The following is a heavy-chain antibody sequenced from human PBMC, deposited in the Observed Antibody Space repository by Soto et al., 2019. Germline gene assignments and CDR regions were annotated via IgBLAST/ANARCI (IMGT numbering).Heavy chain of an antibody. J-gene: IGHJ5*02. D-gene: IGHD3-3*01. Sequence: ASVKVSCKASGYTFTSYGISWVRQAPGQGLEWMGWISAYNGNTNYAQKLQGRVTMTTDTSTSTAYMELRSLRSDDTAVYYCARDKDDLCSGYSNDGFDPWGQGTLVTVSS. CDR2: ISAYNGNT. CDR3: ARDKDDLCSGYSNDGFDP. V-gene: IGHV1-18*01. CDR1: GYTFTSYG.